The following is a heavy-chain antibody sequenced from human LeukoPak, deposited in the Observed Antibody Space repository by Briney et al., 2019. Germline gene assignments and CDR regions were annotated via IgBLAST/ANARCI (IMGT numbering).Heavy chain of an antibody. D-gene: IGHD2-15*01. V-gene: IGHV1-2*02. CDR1: GYTFTGYY. CDR3: ARDTRGSHYMDV. CDR2: INPNSGGT. Sequence: ASVMVSCKASGYTFTGYYMHWVRQAPGQGLEWMGWINPNSGGTNYAQRFQGRVTMTRDTSISTAYMELSRLRSDDTAVYYCARDTRGSHYMDVWGKGTTVTVSS. J-gene: IGHJ6*03.